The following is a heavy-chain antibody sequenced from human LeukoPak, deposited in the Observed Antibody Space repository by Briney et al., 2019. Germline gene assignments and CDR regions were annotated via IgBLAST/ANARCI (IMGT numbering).Heavy chain of an antibody. CDR3: ARENLAHGGWVNY. CDR2: IISSSSYI. J-gene: IGHJ4*02. CDR1: GFTFSSYS. V-gene: IGHV3-21*01. Sequence: PGGSLRLSCAASGFTFSSYSMNWVRQTPGKGLEWVSSIISSSSYIYYAESVKGRFTISRDNAKNSLYLQMNSLRAEDTAVYYCARENLAHGGWVNYWGQGTLVTVSS. D-gene: IGHD3-16*01.